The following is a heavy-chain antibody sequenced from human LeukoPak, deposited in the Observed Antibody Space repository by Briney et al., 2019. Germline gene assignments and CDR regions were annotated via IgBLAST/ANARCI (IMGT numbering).Heavy chain of an antibody. V-gene: IGHV3-23*01. CDR2: ISESGGST. Sequence: PGGSLRLSCAASGFTFSTYAMNWVRQAPGKGLVCVSAISESGGSTDYADSVKGRFTISRDNSKNTLYLQMNSLRLEDTAVYYCAKSYCSRGSCKRRGFDYWGQGTLVTVSS. CDR1: GFTFSTYA. D-gene: IGHD2-15*01. J-gene: IGHJ4*02. CDR3: AKSYCSRGSCKRRGFDY.